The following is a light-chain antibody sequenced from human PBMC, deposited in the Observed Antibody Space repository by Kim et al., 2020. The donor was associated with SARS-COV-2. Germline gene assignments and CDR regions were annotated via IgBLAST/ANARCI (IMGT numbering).Light chain of an antibody. CDR2: GAS. CDR3: QKYDSAPWT. J-gene: IGKJ1*01. CDR1: QVINNY. Sequence: ASGGDRVTLTGRASQVINNYLAWSQQKPVKAPTVLIYGASTLHSGVPSRFSGSGSGTDFTLTISSLQPEDVGTYYCQKYDSAPWTFGHGTKVDIK. V-gene: IGKV1-27*01.